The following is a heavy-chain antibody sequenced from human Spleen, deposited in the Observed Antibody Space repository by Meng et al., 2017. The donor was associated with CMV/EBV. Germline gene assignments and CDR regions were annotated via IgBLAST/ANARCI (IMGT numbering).Heavy chain of an antibody. CDR3: AKGPVVSMFDVVTPHYFES. CDR2: ISSSSSYI. Sequence: GESLKISCAASGFIFSSYTVNWVRQAPGKGLEWVSSISSSSSYIYYADSVKGRFTISRDDAKNSLYLQMNSLRAEDTAVYYCAKGPVVSMFDVVTPHYFESWGQGTVVTVSS. J-gene: IGHJ4*02. D-gene: IGHD3-3*01. CDR1: GFIFSSYT. V-gene: IGHV3-21*01.